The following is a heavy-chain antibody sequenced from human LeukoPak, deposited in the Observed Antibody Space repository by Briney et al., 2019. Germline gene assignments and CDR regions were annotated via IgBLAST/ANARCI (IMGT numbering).Heavy chain of an antibody. J-gene: IGHJ4*02. D-gene: IGHD2-2*01. Sequence: TLSLTCTVSGGSISSGGYYWSWIRQHPGKGLEWIGYIYYSGSTYYNPSLKSRVTISVDTSKNQFSLKPSSVTAADTAVYYCASVPAATNTESFDYWGQGTLVTVSS. CDR3: ASVPAATNTESFDY. CDR2: IYYSGST. V-gene: IGHV4-31*03. CDR1: GGSISSGGYY.